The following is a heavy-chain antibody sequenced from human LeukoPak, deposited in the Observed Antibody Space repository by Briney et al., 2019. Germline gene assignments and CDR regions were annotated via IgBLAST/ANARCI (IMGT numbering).Heavy chain of an antibody. Sequence: GGSLRLSCAASGFTFSSYAMSWVRQAPGKGLEWVSAISGSGGSTYYADFVKGRFTISRDNSKNTLYLQMNSLRAEDTAVYYCAKDGTGYSSGWYPYYFDYWGQGTLVTVSS. J-gene: IGHJ4*02. D-gene: IGHD6-19*01. V-gene: IGHV3-23*01. CDR3: AKDGTGYSSGWYPYYFDY. CDR2: ISGSGGST. CDR1: GFTFSSYA.